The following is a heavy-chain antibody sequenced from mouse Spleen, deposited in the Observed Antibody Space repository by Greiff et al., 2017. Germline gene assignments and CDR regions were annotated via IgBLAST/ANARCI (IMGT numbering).Heavy chain of an antibody. CDR1: GFTFSSYA. CDR2: ISSGGST. V-gene: IGHV5-6-5*01. J-gene: IGHJ2*01. Sequence: EVKLMESGGGLVKPGGSLKLSCAASGFTFSSYAMSWVRQTPEKRLEWVASISSGGSTYYPDSVKGRFTISRDNARNILYLQMSSLRSEDTAMYYCARGDGSSDYWGQGTTLTVSS. D-gene: IGHD2-3*01. CDR3: ARGDGSSDY.